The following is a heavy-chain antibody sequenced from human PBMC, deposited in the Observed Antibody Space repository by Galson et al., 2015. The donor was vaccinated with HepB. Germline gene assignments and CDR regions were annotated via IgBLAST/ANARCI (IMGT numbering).Heavy chain of an antibody. CDR1: AFSFSNHW. Sequence: SLRLSCAASAFSFSNHWMHWVRPGPGKGPVWVSRISRDGSTTSYADSVKGRFTMSRDNAKSTLYPQRNSLRVEDTAVYYCARAKGLGDAFDIWGQGTMVTVSS. D-gene: IGHD6-6*01. J-gene: IGHJ3*02. CDR2: ISRDGSTT. V-gene: IGHV3-74*01. CDR3: ARAKGLGDAFDI.